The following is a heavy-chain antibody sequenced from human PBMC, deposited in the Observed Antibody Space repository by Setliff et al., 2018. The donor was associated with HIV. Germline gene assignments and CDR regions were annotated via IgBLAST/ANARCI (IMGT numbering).Heavy chain of an antibody. V-gene: IGHV4-34*01. D-gene: IGHD1-20*01. CDR3: ARVRLSFDNVRCFDL. Sequence: SEILSLTCAVYGGSFSHYYWTWIRQSPGKGLEWIAEINQERTTFYNPSLKSRVIMSLDTSRNEVSLRLNSVTAADTATYFCARVRLSFDNVRCFDLWGQGTLVTVSS. J-gene: IGHJ5*02. CDR2: INQERTT. CDR1: GGSFSHYY.